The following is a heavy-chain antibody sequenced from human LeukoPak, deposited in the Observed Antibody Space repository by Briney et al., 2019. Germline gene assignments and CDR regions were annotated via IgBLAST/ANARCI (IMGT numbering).Heavy chain of an antibody. D-gene: IGHD2-2*01. CDR1: GYTFTSYG. CDR3: ARDWGDCSSTSCYSNPNEYYYYYMDV. J-gene: IGHJ6*03. Sequence: ASVKVSCKASGYTFTSYGISWVRQAPGQGLEWMVWISAYNGNTNYAQKLQGRVTMTTDTSTSTAYMELRSLRSDDTAVYYCARDWGDCSSTSCYSNPNEYYYYYMDVWGKGTTVTVSS. CDR2: ISAYNGNT. V-gene: IGHV1-18*01.